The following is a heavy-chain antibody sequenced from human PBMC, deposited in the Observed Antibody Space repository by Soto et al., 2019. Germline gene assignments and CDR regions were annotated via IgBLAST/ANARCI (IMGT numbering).Heavy chain of an antibody. V-gene: IGHV3-53*01. CDR2: IYSGGST. CDR3: GRHGPYGDYHFDY. CDR1: GFTFSRNY. J-gene: IGHJ4*02. Sequence: GGSLRLSCSASGFTFSRNYMSCVRQAPGKGLEWVSVIYSGGSTYYADSVKGRFTISRDNSKNTLYLQMNSLRAEDTAVYYCGRHGPYGDYHFDYWGQGTLVTVSS. D-gene: IGHD4-17*01.